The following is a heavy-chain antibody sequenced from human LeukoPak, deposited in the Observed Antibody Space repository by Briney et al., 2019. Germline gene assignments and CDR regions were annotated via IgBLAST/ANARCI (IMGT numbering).Heavy chain of an antibody. CDR3: ARARNVGAMNY. CDR2: INSDGSST. D-gene: IGHD1-26*01. CDR1: GFTFSSYW. Sequence: GGSLRLSCAASGFTFSSYWMHWVRQAPGKGLVWVSRINSDGSSTSYADSVKGRFTISRDNAKNTLYLQMNSLRAEDTAVYYCARARNVGAMNYWGQGTLVTVFS. J-gene: IGHJ4*02. V-gene: IGHV3-74*01.